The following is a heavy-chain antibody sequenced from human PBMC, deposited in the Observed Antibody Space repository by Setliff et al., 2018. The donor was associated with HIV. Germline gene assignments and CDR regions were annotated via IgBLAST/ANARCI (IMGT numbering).Heavy chain of an antibody. CDR1: GYTFTTYY. D-gene: IGHD2-2*01. CDR2: LNPSGDST. V-gene: IGHV1-46*01. J-gene: IGHJ5*02. Sequence: ASVKVSCKASGYTFTTYYVHWVRQAPGQGLEWMGILNPSGDSTAYAQQFQGRVTITRDTSASTAYMELSSLRSEDTAVYYCARAGLPSSQPVIYNWFDPWGQGTLVTVSS. CDR3: ARAGLPSSQPVIYNWFDP.